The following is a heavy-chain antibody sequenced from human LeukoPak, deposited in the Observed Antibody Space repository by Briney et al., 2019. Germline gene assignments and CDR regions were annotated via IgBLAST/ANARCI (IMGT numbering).Heavy chain of an antibody. CDR2: IYSGGTT. D-gene: IGHD3-9*01. CDR3: AVLKTGYPNWFGP. V-gene: IGHV3-66*01. CDR1: GFTVSTKY. J-gene: IGHJ5*02. Sequence: GGSLRLSCVASGFTVSTKYMSWVRQAPGKGLEWVSAIYSGGTTQYADSVKGRFTMSRDKSKNTLYLQMDSLRAEDTAMYYCAVLKTGYPNWFGPWGQGTLVTVSP.